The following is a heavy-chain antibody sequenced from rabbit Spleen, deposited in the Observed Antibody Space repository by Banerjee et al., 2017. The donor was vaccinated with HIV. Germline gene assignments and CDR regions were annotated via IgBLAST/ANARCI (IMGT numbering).Heavy chain of an antibody. V-gene: IGHV1S40*01. Sequence: QSLEEFGGDLVKPGASLTLTCTASGFSFSSNWICWVRQAPGKGLEWIACIDIGSRDFTYYASWAKGRFTISKTSSTTVALQMTSLTVADTATYFCARDTGSSFSTYGMDLWGPGTLVTVS. D-gene: IGHD8-1*01. J-gene: IGHJ6*01. CDR1: GFSFSSNW. CDR3: ARDTGSSFSTYGMDL. CDR2: IDIGSRDFT.